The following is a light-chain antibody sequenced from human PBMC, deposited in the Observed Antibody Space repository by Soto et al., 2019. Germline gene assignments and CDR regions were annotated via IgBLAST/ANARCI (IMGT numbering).Light chain of an antibody. Sequence: VLTQSPATLSLSPGERATLSCRASQSVSSYLAWYQQKPGQAPRLLIYDTSNRATGVPARFSGSGSGTDFTLTISSLEPEDCAIYYCQQYNNWPPYTFGQGTKLEIK. CDR2: DTS. J-gene: IGKJ2*01. V-gene: IGKV3-11*01. CDR1: QSVSSY. CDR3: QQYNNWPPYT.